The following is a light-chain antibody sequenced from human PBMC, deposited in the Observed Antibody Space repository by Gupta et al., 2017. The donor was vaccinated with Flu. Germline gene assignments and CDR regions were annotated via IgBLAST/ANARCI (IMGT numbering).Light chain of an antibody. CDR3: QQYNNWPPVG. V-gene: IGKV3-15*01. Sequence: RVMTQSPATLSVSLGERATLACRASQSVSSNLAWYQQKPGQAPRLLIYDASTRATGIPARFSGVGSETDFNLTISSVQSEDFAVYFCQQYNNWPPVGFGQGTKLEIK. CDR1: QSVSSN. CDR2: DAS. J-gene: IGKJ2*03.